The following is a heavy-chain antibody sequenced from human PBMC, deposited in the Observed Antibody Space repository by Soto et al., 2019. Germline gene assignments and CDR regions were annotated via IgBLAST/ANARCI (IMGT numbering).Heavy chain of an antibody. V-gene: IGHV1-18*01. J-gene: IGHJ3*02. CDR1: GYTFTSYG. CDR3: ALGVVVAGLDAFEI. CDR2: ISAYNGNT. Sequence: ASVKVSCKASGYTFTSYGISWVRQAPGQGLEWMGWISAYNGNTNYAQKLQGRVTMTTDTSTSTAYMELRSLRSDDTAVYYCALGVVVAGLDAFEIWGQGTMVTVSS. D-gene: IGHD2-15*01.